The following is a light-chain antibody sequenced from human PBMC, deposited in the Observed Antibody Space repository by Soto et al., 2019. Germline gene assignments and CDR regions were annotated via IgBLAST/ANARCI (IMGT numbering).Light chain of an antibody. CDR1: QDISNY. CDR2: DAS. Sequence: DIQMTQSPSSLSASVGDRVTITFQASQDISNYLNWYQQKPGKAPKLLIYDASNLETGVPSRFSGILSGTDFTFTISGLQPEDTATYYCQQYENPLLTFGGGTKVEIK. J-gene: IGKJ4*01. CDR3: QQYENPLLT. V-gene: IGKV1-33*01.